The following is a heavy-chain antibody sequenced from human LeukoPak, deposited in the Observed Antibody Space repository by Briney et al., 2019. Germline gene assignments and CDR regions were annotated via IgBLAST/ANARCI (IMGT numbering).Heavy chain of an antibody. CDR3: AKGMYCSSTSCYLPAGSAYYYMDV. CDR2: IRYDGSNK. J-gene: IGHJ6*03. D-gene: IGHD2-2*01. V-gene: IGHV3-30*02. CDR1: GFIFSSYG. Sequence: PGGSLRLSCAASGFIFSSYGMHWVRQAPGKGLEWVAFIRYDGSNKYYADSVKGRFTISRDNSKNTLYLQMNSLRAEDTAVYYCAKGMYCSSTSCYLPAGSAYYYMDVWGKGTTVTVSS.